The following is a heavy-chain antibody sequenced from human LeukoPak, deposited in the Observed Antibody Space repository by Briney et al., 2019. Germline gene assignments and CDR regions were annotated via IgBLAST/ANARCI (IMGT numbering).Heavy chain of an antibody. CDR3: AKEGRGMGATTIDS. J-gene: IGHJ4*02. V-gene: IGHV3-23*01. D-gene: IGHD1-26*01. CDR1: GFTFSKYA. Sequence: PGGSLRLSCAASGFTFSKYAMSWVRQAPGKGLEWVSAISGSGGSTYYADSVGRFSISRDNANNTLYLQMTSLRADDTAVYYCAKEGRGMGATTIDSWGQGTLVTVSS. CDR2: ISGSGGST.